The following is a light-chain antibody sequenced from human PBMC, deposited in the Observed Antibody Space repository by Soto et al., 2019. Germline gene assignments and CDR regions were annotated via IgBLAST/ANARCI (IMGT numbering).Light chain of an antibody. CDR3: QQYATSPVT. CDR1: RSVISSY. J-gene: IGKJ1*01. Sequence: EIVLTQSQATLSVSPGERATLSCSASRSVISSYLAWYEQKPGQAPRLLMFGASTRATGIPDRFSVSGSGTDFTLTISRLEPEDFAVYYCQQYATSPVTFGQGTKV. V-gene: IGKV3-20*01. CDR2: GAS.